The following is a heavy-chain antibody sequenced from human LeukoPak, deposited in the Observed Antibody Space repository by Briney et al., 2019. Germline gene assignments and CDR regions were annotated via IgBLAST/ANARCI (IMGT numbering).Heavy chain of an antibody. V-gene: IGHV1-69*05. Sequence: ASVKVSCKASGGTFSSYAISWMRQAPGQGLEWMGRIIPIFGTANYAQKFQGRVTITTDESTSTAYMELSSLRSEDTAVYYCARDRPIYYDSSGYYYFDYWGQGTLVTVSS. CDR2: IIPIFGTA. D-gene: IGHD3-22*01. CDR3: ARDRPIYYDSSGYYYFDY. J-gene: IGHJ4*02. CDR1: GGTFSSYA.